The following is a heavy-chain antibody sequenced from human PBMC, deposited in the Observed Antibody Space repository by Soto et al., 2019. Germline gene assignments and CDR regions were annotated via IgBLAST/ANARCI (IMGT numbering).Heavy chain of an antibody. D-gene: IGHD1-1*01. CDR2: ISSSSSYI. CDR3: ARDQLRGLYRHYYYYMDF. J-gene: IGHJ6*03. Sequence: EVQLVESGGGLVKPGGSLRLSCAASGFTFSSYSMNWVRQAPGKGLEWVSSISSSSSYIYYADSVKGRFTISRDNAKNSLYLQMNSLRAEDTAVYYCARDQLRGLYRHYYYYMDFWGKGTTVTVSS. CDR1: GFTFSSYS. V-gene: IGHV3-21*01.